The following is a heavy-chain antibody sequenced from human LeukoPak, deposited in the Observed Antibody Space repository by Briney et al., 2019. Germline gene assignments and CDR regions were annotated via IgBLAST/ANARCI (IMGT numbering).Heavy chain of an antibody. CDR3: ARGYYYDSSGYYYWDYFDY. D-gene: IGHD3-22*01. J-gene: IGHJ4*02. CDR1: GFTFDDYG. Sequence: GGSLRLSCAASGFTFDDYGMSWVRQAPGKGLEWVSGINWNGGSTGYADSVKGRFTISIENAKNSLYLQMNSLRAEDTALYYCARGYYYDSSGYYYWDYFDYWGQGTLVTVSS. CDR2: INWNGGST. V-gene: IGHV3-20*04.